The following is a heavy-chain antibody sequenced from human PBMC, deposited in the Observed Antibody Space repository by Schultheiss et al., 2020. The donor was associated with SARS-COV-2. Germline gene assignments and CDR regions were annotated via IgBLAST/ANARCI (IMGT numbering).Heavy chain of an antibody. J-gene: IGHJ5*02. D-gene: IGHD4-17*01. V-gene: IGHV3-64*01. Sequence: GGSLRLSCAASGFTFSIYVMHWVRQAPGKGLEYVSAISGNGDSTYYANSVKGRFTISRDNSKNTLYLQMNSLRAEDTAVYYCARDRTPTVTLPFDPWGQGTLVTVSS. CDR3: ARDRTPTVTLPFDP. CDR2: ISGNGDST. CDR1: GFTFSIYV.